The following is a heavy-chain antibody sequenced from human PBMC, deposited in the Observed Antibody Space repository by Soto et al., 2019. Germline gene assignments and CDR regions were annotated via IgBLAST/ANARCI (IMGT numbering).Heavy chain of an antibody. Sequence: QVQLVQSGAEVRKPGSSVKVSCKASGDTFSFYTINWVRQAPGLGLEWMGRVNPIVSMSNYAQKFQGRVTITADKSTNPAYMQRSSLRSEDTAIYYCAASYGSGYRAFDYWGQGALVTVSS. D-gene: IGHD3-10*01. CDR2: VNPIVSMS. CDR3: AASYGSGYRAFDY. J-gene: IGHJ4*02. V-gene: IGHV1-69*02. CDR1: GDTFSFYT.